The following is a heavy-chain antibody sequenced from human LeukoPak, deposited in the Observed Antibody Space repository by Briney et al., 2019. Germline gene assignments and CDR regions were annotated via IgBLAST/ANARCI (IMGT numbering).Heavy chain of an antibody. Sequence: SETLSLTCTVSGGSISSGGYYWSWIRQHPGKGLEWIGYIYCSGSTYYNPSLKSRVTISVDTSKNQFSLKLSSVTAADTAVYYCAREVADYDSSGYYSSGDWFDPWGQGTLVTVSS. CDR2: IYCSGST. CDR3: AREVADYDSSGYYSSGDWFDP. V-gene: IGHV4-31*03. J-gene: IGHJ5*02. CDR1: GGSISSGGYY. D-gene: IGHD3-22*01.